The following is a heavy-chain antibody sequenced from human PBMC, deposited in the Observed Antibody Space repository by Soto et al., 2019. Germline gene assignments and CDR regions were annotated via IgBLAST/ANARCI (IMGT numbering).Heavy chain of an antibody. D-gene: IGHD3-10*01. CDR3: TRDTGGGGGY. CDR2: TNEDGSII. J-gene: IGHJ4*02. CDR1: GFTFSSYW. Sequence: EVQLVESGGGLVQPGGSLRLSCAASGFTFSSYWMHWVRQVPGKGLVWVSRTNEDGSIINYADSVKGRFTISRDNAKNILFRERKGRRAGDAVVFFLTRDTGGGGGYWGQGTLVTVSS. V-gene: IGHV3-74*01.